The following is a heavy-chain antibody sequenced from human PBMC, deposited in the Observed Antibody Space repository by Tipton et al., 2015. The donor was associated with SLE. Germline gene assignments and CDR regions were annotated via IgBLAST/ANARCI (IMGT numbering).Heavy chain of an antibody. V-gene: IGHV4-34*01. CDR3: ARAGICSSTSCRGGWFDP. J-gene: IGHJ5*02. D-gene: IGHD2-2*01. CDR2: INHSGST. Sequence: TLSLTCAVYGGSFSGYYWSWIRQPPGKGLEWIGEINHSGSTDYNPSLKSRVTISVDTSKNQFSLKLSSVTAADTAVYYCARAGICSSTSCRGGWFDPWGQGTLVTVSS. CDR1: GGSFSGYY.